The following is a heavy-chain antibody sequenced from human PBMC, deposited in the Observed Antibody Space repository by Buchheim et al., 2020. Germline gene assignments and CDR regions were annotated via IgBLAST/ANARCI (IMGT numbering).Heavy chain of an antibody. CDR1: GGSFSGYY. CDR2: INHSGST. CDR3: ASDSITNMWYGMDV. Sequence: QVQLQQWGAGLLKPSETLSLTCAVYGGSFSGYYWSWIRQPPGKGLEWIGEINHSGSTNYNPSLKSRVTISVDTSKKAFSLKLSSVTAADTAVYYCASDSITNMWYGMDVWGQGTT. D-gene: IGHD5-24*01. V-gene: IGHV4-34*01. J-gene: IGHJ6*01.